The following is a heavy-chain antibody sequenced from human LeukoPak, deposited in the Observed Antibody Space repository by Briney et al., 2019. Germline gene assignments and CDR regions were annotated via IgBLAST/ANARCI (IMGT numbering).Heavy chain of an antibody. J-gene: IGHJ4*02. CDR1: GFTFSSYW. Sequence: GGSLRLSCAASGFTFSSYWMHWVRQAPGKGLVWVSRINSDGSSTSYADSVKGRFTISRDNAKNSLYLQMNSLRAEDTALYYCAKAGGYYDSSGHYYFDYWGQGTLVTVSS. CDR3: AKAGGYYDSSGHYYFDY. V-gene: IGHV3-74*01. CDR2: INSDGSST. D-gene: IGHD3-22*01.